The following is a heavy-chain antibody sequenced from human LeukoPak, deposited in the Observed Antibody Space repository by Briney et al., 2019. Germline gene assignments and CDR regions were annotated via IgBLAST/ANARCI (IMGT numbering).Heavy chain of an antibody. J-gene: IGHJ4*02. CDR3: ARVRGGTTSLRFDY. Sequence: LRLSCAASGFTVSSNYMSWIRQQPGKGLEWIGYIYYSGNTHYSPSLKSRLTISLDTSKNQFSLKLNSVTAADTAVYYCARVRGGTTSLRFDYWGPGTLVTVSS. CDR1: GFTVSSNY. CDR2: IYYSGNT. D-gene: IGHD3-16*01. V-gene: IGHV4-31*02.